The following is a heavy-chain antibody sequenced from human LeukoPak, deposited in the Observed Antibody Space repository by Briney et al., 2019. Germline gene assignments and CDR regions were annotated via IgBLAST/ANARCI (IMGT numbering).Heavy chain of an antibody. D-gene: IGHD2-21*02. CDR2: IKQDGSEK. V-gene: IGHV3-7*01. CDR3: ARGLCGGDRSSARFFDF. Sequence: GGSLRLSCAASGFTFSSYWMSWVRQAPGKGLEWVANIKQDGSEKYYVDSVKGRFTITRDNAKNSLYLQMNSLRAEDTAVYYCARGLCGGDRSSARFFDFGGRGTLVTVSS. J-gene: IGHJ2*01. CDR1: GFTFSSYW.